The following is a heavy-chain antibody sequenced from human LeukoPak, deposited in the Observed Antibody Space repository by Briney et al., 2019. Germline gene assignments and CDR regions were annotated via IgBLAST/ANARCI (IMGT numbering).Heavy chain of an antibody. V-gene: IGHV3-30*02. CDR3: AKTYYYGSGQNYYFHY. D-gene: IGHD3-10*01. CDR2: IRYDGSNK. CDR1: GFTFSSYA. Sequence: GGSLRLSCAASGFTFSSYAMHWVRQAPGKGLEWVAFIRYDGSNKYYADSVKGRFTISRDNSKNTLYLQMNSLRAEDTAVYYCAKTYYYGSGQNYYFHYWGQGTLVTVSS. J-gene: IGHJ4*02.